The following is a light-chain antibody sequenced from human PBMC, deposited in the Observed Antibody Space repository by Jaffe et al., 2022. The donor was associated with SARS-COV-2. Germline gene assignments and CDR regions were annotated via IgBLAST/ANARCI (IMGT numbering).Light chain of an antibody. CDR3: MHSLQSPWT. Sequence: DIVMTQSPLSLPVTPGEPASISCRSSQSLQHSNGYNYLEWFLQKPGQPPQLLIYLGSNRASGVPDRFSGSGSGTDFTLKISRVEAEDVGVYYCMHSLQSPWTFGQGTKVEIK. V-gene: IGKV2-28*01. CDR2: LGS. J-gene: IGKJ1*01. CDR1: QSLQHSNGYNY.